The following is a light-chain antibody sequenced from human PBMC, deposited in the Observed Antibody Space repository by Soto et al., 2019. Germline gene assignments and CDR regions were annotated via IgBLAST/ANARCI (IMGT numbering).Light chain of an antibody. V-gene: IGKV1-8*01. J-gene: IGKJ5*01. Sequence: AIRMTQSPSSLSASTGARVTITCRASQGISSYLAWYQQKPGKAPKLMIYAASTLQSGVPSRFSGSGSGTDCTLTISCLQSEDVATYYCQQYYSYPLTFGQGTRLEI. CDR1: QGISSY. CDR2: AAS. CDR3: QQYYSYPLT.